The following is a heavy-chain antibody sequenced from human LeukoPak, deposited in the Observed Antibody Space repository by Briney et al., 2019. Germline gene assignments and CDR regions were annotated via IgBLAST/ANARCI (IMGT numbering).Heavy chain of an antibody. V-gene: IGHV3-7*01. CDR2: IKQDGSEK. CDR1: GFTFSRYW. D-gene: IGHD3-3*01. CDR3: AREGMEVITIFGVVNIYFDY. J-gene: IGHJ4*02. Sequence: GGSLRLSCAASGFTFSRYWMSWVRQAPGKGLEWVANIKQDGSEKYYVDSVKGRFTISRDNAKNSLYLQMNSLRAEDTAVYCCAREGMEVITIFGVVNIYFDYWGQGTLVTVSS.